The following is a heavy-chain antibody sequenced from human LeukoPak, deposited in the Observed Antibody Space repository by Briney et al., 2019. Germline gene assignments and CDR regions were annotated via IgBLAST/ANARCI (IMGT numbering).Heavy chain of an antibody. CDR1: GFTFNSYS. CDR3: TTAGFDY. J-gene: IGHJ4*02. CDR2: IRSKAYGGTT. D-gene: IGHD2-21*02. V-gene: IGHV3-49*04. Sequence: GGSLRLSCAASGFTFNSYSMNWVRQAPGKGLEWVGFIRSKAYGGTTEYAASVKGRFTISRDDSKSIAYLQMNSLKTEDTAVYYCTTAGFDYWGQGTLVTVSS.